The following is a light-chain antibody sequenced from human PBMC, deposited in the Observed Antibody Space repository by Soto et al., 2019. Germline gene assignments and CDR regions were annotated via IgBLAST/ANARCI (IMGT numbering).Light chain of an antibody. J-gene: IGLJ1*01. CDR2: LKT. CDR1: SSNIGAGYD. Sequence: QSALTQPPSASGSPGQSVTISCTGSSSNIGAGYDVHWYQQVPGTAPKLLIYLKTNRPSGVPDRKSASKSGSSASLAITGLQAEDEGDYYCQSYDTRLSAYVFGTGTKVTVL. V-gene: IGLV1-40*01. CDR3: QSYDTRLSAYV.